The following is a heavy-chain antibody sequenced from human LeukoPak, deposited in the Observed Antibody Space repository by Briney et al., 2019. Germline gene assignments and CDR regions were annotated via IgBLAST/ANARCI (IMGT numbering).Heavy chain of an antibody. CDR1: GFTFSSYA. CDR2: ISYDGSNK. J-gene: IGHJ4*02. D-gene: IGHD5-12*01. V-gene: IGHV3-30*04. Sequence: GRSLRLSCAASGFTFSSYAMHWVRQAPGKGVEWVAVISYDGSNKYYADSVKGRFTISRDNSKNTLYLQMNSLRAEDTAVYYCTTKVMRGNLGDDYDDWGQGTLVTVSS. CDR3: TTKVMRGNLGDDYDD.